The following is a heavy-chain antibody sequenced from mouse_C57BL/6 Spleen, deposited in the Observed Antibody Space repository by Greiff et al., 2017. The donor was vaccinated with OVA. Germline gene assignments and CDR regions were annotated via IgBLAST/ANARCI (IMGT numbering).Heavy chain of an antibody. D-gene: IGHD2-5*01. CDR2: IWRGGST. V-gene: IGHV2-5*01. J-gene: IGHJ4*01. CDR1: GFSLTSYG. CDR3: AKNEPYSNYAMDY. Sequence: VQLQQSGPGLVQPSQSLSITCTVSGFSLTSYGVHWVRQSPGKGLEWLGVIWRGGSTDYNAAFMSRLSITKDNSKSQVFFKMNSLQADDTAIYYCAKNEPYSNYAMDYWGQGTSVTVSS.